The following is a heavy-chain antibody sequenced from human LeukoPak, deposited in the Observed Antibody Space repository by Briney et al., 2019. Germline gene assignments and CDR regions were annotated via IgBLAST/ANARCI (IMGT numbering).Heavy chain of an antibody. Sequence: PGGSLRPSCAASGFTFGSYWMHWVRQAPGKGLVWVSRINTDGSTTNYADPVKGRFTISRDNAENTLYLQMNSLRAEDTAVYYCARGSPAAVWGQGALVTVSS. CDR3: ARGSPAAV. J-gene: IGHJ4*02. V-gene: IGHV3-74*01. CDR1: GFTFGSYW. D-gene: IGHD6-25*01. CDR2: INTDGSTT.